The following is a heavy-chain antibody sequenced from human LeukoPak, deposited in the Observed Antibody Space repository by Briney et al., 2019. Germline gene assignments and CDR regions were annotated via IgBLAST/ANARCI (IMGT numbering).Heavy chain of an antibody. CDR1: GYSFSFYG. CDR2: ISAYSGNT. V-gene: IGHV1-18*01. Sequence: GASVKVSCKASGYSFSFYGINWVRQAPGQGLEWMGWISAYSGNTNYAQKLQGRVTMTTDTSTSTAYMEVRSLRSDDTAVYYCARQHIGGSYRIDYWGQGTLVTVSS. J-gene: IGHJ4*02. D-gene: IGHD3-16*02. CDR3: ARQHIGGSYRIDY.